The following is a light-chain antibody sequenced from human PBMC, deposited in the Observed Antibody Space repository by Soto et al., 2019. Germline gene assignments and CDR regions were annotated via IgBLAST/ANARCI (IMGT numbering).Light chain of an antibody. CDR3: LQRSDWRT. CDR2: DAS. V-gene: IGKV3D-20*02. Sequence: TVLTQSPGTLSLSPGERATLSCRASQSVSSSYLAWYQQKPGQAPRLLIYDASNRATGIPARFSGSGSGTDFTLTISRLEPEDFAVYYCLQRSDWRTFGRGTKVDI. J-gene: IGKJ1*01. CDR1: QSVSSSY.